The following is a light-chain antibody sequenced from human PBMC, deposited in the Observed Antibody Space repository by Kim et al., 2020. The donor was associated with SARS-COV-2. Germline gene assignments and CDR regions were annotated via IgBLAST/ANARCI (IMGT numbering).Light chain of an antibody. CDR1: SSDVGAYKY. CDR2: DVS. J-gene: IGLJ1*01. Sequence: QSALTQPRSVSGSPGQSVTISCTGTSSDVGAYKYVSWYQQHPGKAPKLMIYDVSKRPSGVPDRFSGSKSGNTASLTISGLQADDEADYFCCSYTGISRYVFGTGTKVTVL. CDR3: CSYTGISRYV. V-gene: IGLV2-11*01.